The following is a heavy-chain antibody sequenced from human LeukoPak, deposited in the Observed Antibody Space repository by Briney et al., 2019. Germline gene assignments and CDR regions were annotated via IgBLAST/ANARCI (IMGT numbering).Heavy chain of an antibody. J-gene: IGHJ4*02. CDR3: ARRFYYYDSSGYYYYFDY. V-gene: IGHV4-59*08. CDR2: IYYSGST. Sequence: SETLSLTCAVYGGSFSGYYWSWIRQPPGKGLEWIGYIYYSGSTNYNPSLKSRVTISVDTSKNQFSLKLSSVTAADTAVYYCARRFYYYDSSGYYYYFDYWGQGTLVTVSS. D-gene: IGHD3-22*01. CDR1: GGSFSGYY.